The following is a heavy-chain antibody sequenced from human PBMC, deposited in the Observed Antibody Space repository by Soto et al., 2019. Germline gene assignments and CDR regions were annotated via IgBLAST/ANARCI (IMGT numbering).Heavy chain of an antibody. V-gene: IGHV3-30*18. CDR2: TSNDGSRK. D-gene: IGHD1-26*01. CDR1: GFTFTTYG. CDR3: AKGRGPMGNYGMDV. Sequence: QVQLVESGGGVVQPGRSLRLSCEASGFTFTTYGMHWVRQAPGKGLEWVAVTSNDGSRKSYKDSVKGRFTLSRDNSKNTLYPQMNSLRVEATAAYYCAKGRGPMGNYGMDVWGQGTTVCVS. J-gene: IGHJ6*02.